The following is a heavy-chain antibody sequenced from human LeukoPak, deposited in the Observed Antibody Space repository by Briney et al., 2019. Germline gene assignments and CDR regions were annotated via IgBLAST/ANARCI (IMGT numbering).Heavy chain of an antibody. CDR3: ARGYGPAGPYYYYMHV. CDR2: LSDVGTNI. V-gene: IGHV3-30*03. Sequence: PGGSLRLSCAASGFTFSSYSMNWVRQAPGKGLEWVAVLSDVGTNIYYADSVKGRFTISRDNSRNTLYLQMNSLRAEDTAVYYCARGYGPAGPYYYYMHVWGKGTTVTVSS. J-gene: IGHJ6*03. D-gene: IGHD5-18*01. CDR1: GFTFSSYS.